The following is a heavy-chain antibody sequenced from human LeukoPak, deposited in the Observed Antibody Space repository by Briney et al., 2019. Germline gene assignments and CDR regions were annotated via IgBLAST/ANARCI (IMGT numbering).Heavy chain of an antibody. Sequence: PGGSLRLSCAASGFTFSSYGMHWVRQAPGKGLEWVAVISYDGSNKYYADSVKGRFTISRDNSKNTLYVQMNSLRAGDTAVYYCAGDIAHLVYAFDIWGQGTMVTVSS. V-gene: IGHV3-30*03. D-gene: IGHD2-15*01. CDR2: ISYDGSNK. J-gene: IGHJ3*02. CDR1: GFTFSSYG. CDR3: AGDIAHLVYAFDI.